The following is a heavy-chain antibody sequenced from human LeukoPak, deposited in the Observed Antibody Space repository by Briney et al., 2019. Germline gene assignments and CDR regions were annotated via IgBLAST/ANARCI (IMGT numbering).Heavy chain of an antibody. Sequence: SQTLSLTCTVSGGSISSGSYYWSWIRQPAGKGLEWIGRIYTSGSTNYNPSLKSRVTISVDTSKNQFSLKLSSVTAADTAVYYCARVDTTGTYRPDAFDILGQGTMVTVSS. V-gene: IGHV4-61*02. D-gene: IGHD1-1*01. CDR3: ARVDTTGTYRPDAFDI. CDR2: IYTSGST. J-gene: IGHJ3*02. CDR1: GGSISSGSYY.